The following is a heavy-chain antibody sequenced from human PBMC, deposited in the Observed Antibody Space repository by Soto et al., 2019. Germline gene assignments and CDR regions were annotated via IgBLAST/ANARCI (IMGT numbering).Heavy chain of an antibody. D-gene: IGHD2-2*02. V-gene: IGHV4-39*01. CDR1: GGSISSSSYY. Sequence: SETLSLTCTVSGGSISSSSYYWGWIRQPPGKGLEWIGSIYYSGSTYYNPSLKSRVTISVDTSKNQFSLKLSSVTAADTAVYYCATQLYCSSTSCYISRYNWFDPWGQGTLVTVSS. CDR2: IYYSGST. CDR3: ATQLYCSSTSCYISRYNWFDP. J-gene: IGHJ5*02.